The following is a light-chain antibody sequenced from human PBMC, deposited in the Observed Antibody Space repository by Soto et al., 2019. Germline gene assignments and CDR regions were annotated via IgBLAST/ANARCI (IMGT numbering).Light chain of an antibody. J-gene: IGLJ1*01. V-gene: IGLV2-14*01. Sequence: QSVLTQPASVSGSPGQSITIPCIGTSSDVGAYNYVSWYQQLPGKAPKLMIYEVSNRPSGISNRFSGSKSGNTASLTISGLQTEDEADYYCNSRASGTTYVFGTGTKVTVL. CDR1: SSDVGAYNY. CDR3: NSRASGTTYV. CDR2: EVS.